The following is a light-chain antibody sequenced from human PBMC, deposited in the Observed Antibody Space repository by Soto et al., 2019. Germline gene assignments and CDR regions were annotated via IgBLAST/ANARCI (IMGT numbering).Light chain of an antibody. CDR3: GAWDGSLIGAV. CDR2: NND. Sequence: QSVLTQSPSASGTPGQRVIISCSGGYSNIGRNTVSWYKQLPGTAPKLLIYNNDQRPSGVPDRFSGSKSGTSASLAISGLQSEDEADYYCGAWDGSLIGAVFGGGTQLTVL. V-gene: IGLV1-44*01. J-gene: IGLJ7*01. CDR1: YSNIGRNT.